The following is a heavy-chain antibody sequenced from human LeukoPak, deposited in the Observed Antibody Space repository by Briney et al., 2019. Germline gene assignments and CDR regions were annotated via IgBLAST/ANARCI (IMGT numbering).Heavy chain of an antibody. D-gene: IGHD3-16*01. CDR3: ARAPGLHYADY. CDR2: VYYSGST. CDR1: GGSISSSSYY. Sequence: SETLSLTCTVSGGSISSSSYYWGWIRQPPGKGLEWIGSVYYSGSTYYNPSLRGRVTISVDTSKNQFSLKLSSVTAADTAVYYCARAPGLHYADYWGQGTLVTGSS. V-gene: IGHV4-39*01. J-gene: IGHJ4*02.